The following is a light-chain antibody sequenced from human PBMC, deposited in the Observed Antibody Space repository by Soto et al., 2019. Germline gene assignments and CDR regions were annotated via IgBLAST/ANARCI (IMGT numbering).Light chain of an antibody. Sequence: ERVFSRAPVTLSCAPGERAALPCRASQSVSSNLAWYQQKPGQAPRLLIYGASTRATGIPARFSGSGSGTEFTLTISSLQSEDFAVYYCQQYNNWPRTFGQGTKV. CDR2: GAS. CDR3: QQYNNWPRT. V-gene: IGKV3-15*01. J-gene: IGKJ1*01. CDR1: QSVSSN.